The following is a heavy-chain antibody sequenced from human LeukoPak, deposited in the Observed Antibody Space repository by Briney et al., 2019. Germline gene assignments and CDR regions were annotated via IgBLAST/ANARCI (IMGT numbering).Heavy chain of an antibody. V-gene: IGHV3-74*01. CDR2: INSDGSST. D-gene: IGHD3-22*01. CDR1: GFTFSSYW. CDR3: ARAVSLYYDSSGYYYIDY. J-gene: IGHJ4*02. Sequence: GGSLRLSCAASGFTFSSYWMHWVRHAPGKGLVWVSCINSDGSSTRYADSVKGRFTISRDNAKNTLSLQINRLRGEDTAVYYCARAVSLYYDSSGYYYIDYWGQGTLVTVSS.